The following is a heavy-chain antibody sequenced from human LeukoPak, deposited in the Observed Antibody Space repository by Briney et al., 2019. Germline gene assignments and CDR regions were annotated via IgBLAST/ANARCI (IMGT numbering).Heavy chain of an antibody. CDR1: GGSISGYH. Sequence: PSETLSLTCTVTGGSISGYHWNWIRQSPGKGLEWIANIYYTGNADYNPSLKSRVTISVDTSKNQFSLKLSSVTAADTAVYYCARVRTAGRLFDYWGQGTLVTVSS. D-gene: IGHD5-12*01. CDR2: IYYTGNA. CDR3: ARVRTAGRLFDY. V-gene: IGHV4-59*12. J-gene: IGHJ4*02.